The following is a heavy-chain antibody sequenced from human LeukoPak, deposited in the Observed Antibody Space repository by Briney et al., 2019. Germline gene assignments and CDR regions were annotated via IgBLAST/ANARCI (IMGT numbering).Heavy chain of an antibody. Sequence: ASVTVSCKASGYTLTGSYMHWVRQAPGQGLEWMGRVNPNSGGTNYAQQFQGRVTMTWDTSISTAYLELSRLSSDDPAVSYLARGLRILAFDFYYYWDVWGKGTTVSVSS. V-gene: IGHV1-2*06. D-gene: IGHD3-3*01. CDR2: VNPNSGGT. J-gene: IGHJ6*03. CDR3: ARGLRILAFDFYYYWDV. CDR1: GYTLTGSY.